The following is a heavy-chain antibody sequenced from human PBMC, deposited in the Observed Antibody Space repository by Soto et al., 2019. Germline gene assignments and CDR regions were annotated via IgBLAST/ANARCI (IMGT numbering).Heavy chain of an antibody. Sequence: GGSLRLSCTASGFTFSSYAMSWVRQAPGKGLEWVSAISGSGGSTYYADSVKGGFTISRDNSKNTLYLQMNSLRAEDTAVYYCARGNSGYDIYYGMDVWGQGTTVTVSS. V-gene: IGHV3-23*01. D-gene: IGHD5-12*01. CDR1: GFTFSSYA. CDR2: ISGSGGST. J-gene: IGHJ6*02. CDR3: ARGNSGYDIYYGMDV.